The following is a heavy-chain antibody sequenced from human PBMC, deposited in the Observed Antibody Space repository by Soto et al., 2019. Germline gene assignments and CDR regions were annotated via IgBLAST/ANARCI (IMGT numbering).Heavy chain of an antibody. J-gene: IGHJ5*02. Sequence: SSETLSLTCTVSGGSISSGGYYWSWIRQHPGKGLAWIGYIYYTGTNYYTPSLKVRVTISADKSISTAYLQWSSLKASAAAMYYCARCRIGSPDWFDPWGQGTLVTVSS. V-gene: IGHV4-31*03. CDR3: ARCRIGSPDWFDP. CDR2: IYYTGTN. CDR1: GGSISSGGYY. D-gene: IGHD2-15*01.